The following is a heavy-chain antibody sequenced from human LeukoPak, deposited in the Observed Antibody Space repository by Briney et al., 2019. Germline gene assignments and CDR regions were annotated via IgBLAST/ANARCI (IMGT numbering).Heavy chain of an antibody. V-gene: IGHV4-59*08. CDR2: IYYSGST. J-gene: IGHJ4*02. D-gene: IGHD3-3*01. CDR1: GGSISSYY. CDR3: ARSNYDFWSGPYFDY. Sequence: SETLSLTCTVSGGSISSYYWSWIRQPPGKGLGWIGYIYYSGSTNYNPSLKSRVTISVDTSKNQFSLKLSSVTAADTAVYYCARSNYDFWSGPYFDYWGQGTLVTVSS.